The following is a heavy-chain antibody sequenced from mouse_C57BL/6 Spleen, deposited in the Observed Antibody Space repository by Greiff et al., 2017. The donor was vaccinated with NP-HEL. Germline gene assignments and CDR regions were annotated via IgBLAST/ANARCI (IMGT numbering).Heavy chain of an antibody. CDR1: GFTFTDYY. CDR2: IRNKANGYTT. D-gene: IGHD1-1*02. Sequence: EVKLMESGGGLVQPGGSLSLSCAASGFTFTDYYMSWVRQPPGKALEWLGFIRNKANGYTTEYSASVKGRFTISRDNSQSIHYLQMNALRAEDSATYYCARYKPTYGSYAMDYWGQGTSVTVSA. CDR3: ARYKPTYGSYAMDY. V-gene: IGHV7-3*01. J-gene: IGHJ4*01.